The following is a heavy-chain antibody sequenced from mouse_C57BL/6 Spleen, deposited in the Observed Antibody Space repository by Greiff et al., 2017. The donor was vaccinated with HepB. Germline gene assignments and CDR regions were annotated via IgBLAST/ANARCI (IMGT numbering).Heavy chain of an antibody. CDR1: GFNIKDDY. V-gene: IGHV14-4*01. J-gene: IGHJ3*01. Sequence: EVHLVESGAELVRPGASVKLSCTASGFNIKDDYMHWVKQRPEQGLEWIGWIDPENGDTEYASKFQGKATITADTSSNTAYLQLSSLTSEDTAVFYCTRYGNDVVAYWGQGTLVTVSA. CDR3: TRYGNDVVAY. CDR2: IDPENGDT. D-gene: IGHD2-2*01.